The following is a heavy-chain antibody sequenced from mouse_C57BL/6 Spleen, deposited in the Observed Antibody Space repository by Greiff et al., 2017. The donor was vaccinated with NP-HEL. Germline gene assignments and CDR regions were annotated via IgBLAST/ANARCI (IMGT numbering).Heavy chain of an antibody. J-gene: IGHJ2*01. Sequence: QVQLQQPGAELVKPGASVKLSCKASGYTFTSYWMQWVKQRPGQGLEWIGEIDPSDSYTNYNQKFKGKATLTVDTSSSTAYMQLSSLTSEDSAVYYCARAIDLRYFDDWGQGTTLTVSS. CDR1: GYTFTSYW. D-gene: IGHD1-1*01. V-gene: IGHV1-50*01. CDR3: ARAIDLRYFDD. CDR2: IDPSDSYT.